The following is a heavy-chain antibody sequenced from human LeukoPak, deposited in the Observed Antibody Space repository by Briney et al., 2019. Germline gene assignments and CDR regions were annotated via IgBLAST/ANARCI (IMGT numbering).Heavy chain of an antibody. CDR3: ARDKSAVAGASWFDP. CDR2: INPNSGGT. Sequence: ASVKVSCKASGYTFTGYYMHCVRQAPGQGLEWMGWINPNSGGTNYAQKFQGRATMTRDTSISTAYMELSRLRSDDTAVYYCARDKSAVAGASWFDPWGQGTLVTVSS. V-gene: IGHV1-2*02. CDR1: GYTFTGYY. D-gene: IGHD6-19*01. J-gene: IGHJ5*02.